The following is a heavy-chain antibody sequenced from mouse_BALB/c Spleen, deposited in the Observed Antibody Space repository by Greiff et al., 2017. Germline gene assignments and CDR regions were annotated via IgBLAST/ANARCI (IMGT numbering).Heavy chain of an antibody. V-gene: IGHV14-1*02. J-gene: IGHJ3*01. CDR2: IDPENGNT. Sequence: EVQLQESGAELVRPGALVKLSCKASGFNIKDYYMHWVKQRPEQGLEWIGWIDPENGNTIYDPKFQGKASITADTSSNTAYLQLSSLTSEDTAVYYCARSGGNLFAYWGQGTLVTVSA. CDR1: GFNIKDYY. CDR3: ARSGGNLFAY. D-gene: IGHD2-1*01.